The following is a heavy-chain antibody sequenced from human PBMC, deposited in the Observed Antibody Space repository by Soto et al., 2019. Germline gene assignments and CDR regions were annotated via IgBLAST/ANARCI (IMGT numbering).Heavy chain of an antibody. D-gene: IGHD6-19*01. Sequence: QLQLQESGPGLVKPSETLSLTCTVSGGSISSTNYFWGWIRQPPGKGLEWIGNIYYSGNTYHNPSLKSRGTISVDTSKNQGSRKLNSVTAADTAVDYCARWAVSGSQRFDYWGQGTLVTVSS. CDR2: IYYSGNT. J-gene: IGHJ4*02. CDR1: GGSISSTNYF. CDR3: ARWAVSGSQRFDY. V-gene: IGHV4-39*01.